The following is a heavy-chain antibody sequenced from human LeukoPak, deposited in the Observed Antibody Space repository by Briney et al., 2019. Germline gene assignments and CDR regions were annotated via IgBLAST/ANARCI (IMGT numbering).Heavy chain of an antibody. D-gene: IGHD4-23*01. CDR2: IWYDGSNK. CDR3: AKDSGGNQFSYYMDV. Sequence: GGSLRLSCAASGFTFSNYGIHWVRQAPGKGLEWVAFIWYDGSNKYYADSVKGRFTISRDNSKNTLYLQMNSLRAEDTAVYYCAKDSGGNQFSYYMDVWSKGPTVTVSS. V-gene: IGHV3-30*02. J-gene: IGHJ6*03. CDR1: GFTFSNYG.